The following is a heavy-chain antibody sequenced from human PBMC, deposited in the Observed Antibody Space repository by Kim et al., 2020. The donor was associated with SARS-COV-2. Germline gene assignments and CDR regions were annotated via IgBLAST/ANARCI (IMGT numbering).Heavy chain of an antibody. V-gene: IGHV3-15*01. CDR2: IKSKTDGGTT. CDR3: TTGGNDILTGYYYYYGMDV. Sequence: GGSLRLSCAASGFTFSNAWMSWVRQAPGKGLEWVGRIKSKTDGGTTDYAAPVKGRFTISRDDSKNTLYLQMNSLKTEDTAVYYCTTGGNDILTGYYYYYGMDVWGQGTTVTVSS. CDR1: GFTFSNAW. D-gene: IGHD3-9*01. J-gene: IGHJ6*02.